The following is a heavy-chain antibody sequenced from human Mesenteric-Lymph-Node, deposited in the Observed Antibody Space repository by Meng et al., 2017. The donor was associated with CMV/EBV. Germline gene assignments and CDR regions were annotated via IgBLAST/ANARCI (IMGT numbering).Heavy chain of an antibody. J-gene: IGHJ4*02. CDR1: GITFSDYY. Sequence: LACVATGITFSDYYMAWIRQAPGKGLEWVSYISGSGKAISYADSVKGRFTISRDNAKNSLYLQMNSLRAEDTALYHCARDKSGARDYWGQGTLITVSS. D-gene: IGHD1-26*01. CDR2: ISGSGKAI. CDR3: ARDKSGARDY. V-gene: IGHV3-11*01.